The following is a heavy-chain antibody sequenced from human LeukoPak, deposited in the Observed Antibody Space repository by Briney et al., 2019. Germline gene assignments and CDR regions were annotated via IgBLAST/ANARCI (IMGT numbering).Heavy chain of an antibody. CDR2: INPNSGGT. D-gene: IGHD2-15*01. V-gene: IGHV1-2*02. CDR1: GYTFTGYY. J-gene: IGHJ5*02. CDR3: AREGGSVCSGGSCYWFDP. Sequence: GASVKVSCKASGYTFTGYYMHWVRQAPGQGLEWMGWINPNSGGTNYAQKFQGRATMTRDTSISTAYMELSRLRSDDTAVYYCAREGGSVCSGGSCYWFDPWGQGTLVTVSS.